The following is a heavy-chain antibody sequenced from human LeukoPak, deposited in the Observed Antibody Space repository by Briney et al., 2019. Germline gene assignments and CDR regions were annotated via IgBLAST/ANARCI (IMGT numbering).Heavy chain of an antibody. CDR2: INTQGTYT. CDR3: VIDLGDYNDF. J-gene: IGHJ4*02. CDR1: GITFSSYW. D-gene: IGHD2-15*01. Sequence: GGSLRLSCAVSGITFSSYWMHWVRQDPGRGLLWVSRINTQGTYTNYADSVKGRFTISRDNAKNTLYLQMSSLRADDPAVYYCVIDLGDYNDFWGQGTLVSVSS. V-gene: IGHV3-74*01.